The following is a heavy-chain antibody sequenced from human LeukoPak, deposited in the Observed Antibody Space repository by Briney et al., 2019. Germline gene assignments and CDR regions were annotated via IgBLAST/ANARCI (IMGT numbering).Heavy chain of an antibody. J-gene: IGHJ5*02. CDR1: GFTFSSYS. V-gene: IGHV3-30*02. Sequence: TGGSLRLSCAASGFTFSSYSMNWVRQAPGKGLEWVAFVRFYGSHKYYVDSVKGRFIISRDNSEKTVYLQMSDLKIEDTGVYYCAKKDSPTGSYTPFDHWGRGILVTVSS. CDR3: AKKDSPTGSYTPFDH. D-gene: IGHD1-26*01. CDR2: VRFYGSHK.